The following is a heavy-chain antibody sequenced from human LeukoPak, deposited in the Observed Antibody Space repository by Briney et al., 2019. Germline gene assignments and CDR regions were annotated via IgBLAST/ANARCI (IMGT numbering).Heavy chain of an antibody. CDR2: IYYSGST. CDR1: GGSLSSSSSY. CDR3: ANQEYDAFDI. V-gene: IGHV4-39*01. J-gene: IGHJ3*02. D-gene: IGHD2/OR15-2a*01. Sequence: PSETLSLTCTVSGGSLSSSSSYWGWIRQHPGKGLEWIGSIYYSGSTYYNPSLKSRVTISVDTPKNQFALRLSSATAADTALYYCANQEYDAFDISGQGRMVTVSS.